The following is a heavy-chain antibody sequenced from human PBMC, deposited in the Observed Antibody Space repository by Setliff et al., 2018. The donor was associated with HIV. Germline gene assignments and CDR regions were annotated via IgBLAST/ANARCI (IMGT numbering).Heavy chain of an antibody. J-gene: IGHJ3*02. CDR1: GDTFSSYA. Sequence: VKVSCKASGDTFSSYAISWVRQAPGQGPQWMGGIIPIFGTANYAQKFQGRVTITADESTSTAYMELSSLRSEDTAVYYCAGDIGYCSSTSCYHAFDIWGQGTMVTVSS. D-gene: IGHD2-2*01. CDR3: AGDIGYCSSTSCYHAFDI. V-gene: IGHV1-69*13. CDR2: IIPIFGTA.